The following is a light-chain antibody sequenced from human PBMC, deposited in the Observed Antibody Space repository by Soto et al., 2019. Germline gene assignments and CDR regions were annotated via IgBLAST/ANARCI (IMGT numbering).Light chain of an antibody. V-gene: IGKV3-15*01. CDR1: QTFNRN. Sequence: VMTQSPATLSVSPGDRATLSCRASQTFNRNVAWYQQKPGQAPRLLIYGTSTRATGIPARFSGSGSGTEFTLTISSLQSEDFAVYYCQQYYNWPLTFGGGTKVEIK. J-gene: IGKJ4*01. CDR2: GTS. CDR3: QQYYNWPLT.